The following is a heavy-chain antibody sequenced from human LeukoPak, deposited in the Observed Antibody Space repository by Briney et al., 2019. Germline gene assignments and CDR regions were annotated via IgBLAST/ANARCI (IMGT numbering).Heavy chain of an antibody. D-gene: IGHD2-15*01. Sequence: GESLRLSCTASGFTFSTYSMNWVRQAPGKGLEWVSSISSGGSYIHSSDSVKGRFTISRDNAKSSLYLQMNSLRAEDTAVYYCAGRGCSDGLCHFDYWGQGTLVTVSS. CDR2: ISSGGSYI. V-gene: IGHV3-21*01. CDR3: AGRGCSDGLCHFDY. CDR1: GFTFSTYS. J-gene: IGHJ4*02.